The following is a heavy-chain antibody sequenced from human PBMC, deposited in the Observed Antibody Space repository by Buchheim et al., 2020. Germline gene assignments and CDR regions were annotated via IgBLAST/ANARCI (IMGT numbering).Heavy chain of an antibody. CDR3: AIMPSSVSSGDYYYMDV. CDR1: GFTFSSYG. D-gene: IGHD6-25*01. CDR2: IWYDGSNN. Sequence: QVQLVESGGGVVQPGRSLRLSCAASGFTFSSYGMHWVRQAPGKGLEWVAVIWYDGSNNYYADSVKGRFTISRDNSKNTLYLQMNSLEAGHTAVYYCAIMPSSVSSGDYYYMDVWGKGTT. V-gene: IGHV3-33*01. J-gene: IGHJ6*03.